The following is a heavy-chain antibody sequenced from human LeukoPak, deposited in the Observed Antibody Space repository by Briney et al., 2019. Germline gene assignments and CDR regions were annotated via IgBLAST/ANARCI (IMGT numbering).Heavy chain of an antibody. V-gene: IGHV4-59*01. CDR1: GGSISSYY. J-gene: IGHJ4*02. Sequence: SETLSLTCTVSGGSISSYYWSWIRQPPGKGLEWIGYIYYSGSTNYNPSLKSRVTISVDTSKNQFSLKLSSVTAADTAVYYCARKDYSNTFDYWGQGTLVTVSS. CDR3: ARKDYSNTFDY. D-gene: IGHD4-11*01. CDR2: IYYSGST.